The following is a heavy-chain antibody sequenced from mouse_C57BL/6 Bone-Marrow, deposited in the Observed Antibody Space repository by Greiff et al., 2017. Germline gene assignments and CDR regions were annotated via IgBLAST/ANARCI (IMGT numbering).Heavy chain of an antibody. CDR3: ARDDESFLYYAMDY. J-gene: IGHJ4*01. CDR1: GFTFSSYA. CDR2: ISDGCSYT. Sequence: EVKLVESGGGLVKPGGSLKLSCAASGFTFSSYAMSWVRQTPEKRLEWVTTISDGCSYTYYPDNVKGRFTISRDNAKNNLYLQMSHLKSEDTAMYYCARDDESFLYYAMDYRGQGTSVTVSS. V-gene: IGHV5-4*01. D-gene: IGHD1-3*01.